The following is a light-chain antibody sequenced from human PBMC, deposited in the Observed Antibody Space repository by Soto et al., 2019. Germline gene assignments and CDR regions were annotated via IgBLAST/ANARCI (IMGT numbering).Light chain of an antibody. CDR3: QHFGGTTFT. V-gene: IGKV3-20*01. J-gene: IGKJ5*01. CDR2: GAS. Sequence: EIVVTQSPGTLSLCGGEVAPLSCRASQSVSSSYIAWYQQRPGQTPSLLIYGASTRATGIPDRFSGSGSGTHFTLTISRLEPGDFAVYYCQHFGGTTFTFGQGTRLEIK. CDR1: QSVSSSY.